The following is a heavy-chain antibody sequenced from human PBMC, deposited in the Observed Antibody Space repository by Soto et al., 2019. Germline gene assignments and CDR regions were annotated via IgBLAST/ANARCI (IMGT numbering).Heavy chain of an antibody. CDR3: SRDQREFWSGNYFYHGMDV. CDR2: FSYDGINK. Sequence: QVQLVESVGGVVQPGRSLRLSCAASGFSLHGYVLHWVRQAPGKGLEWLALFSYDGINKYYADSVRGRFTFSRDNSENTLYLQMNTLTDEETAVYFCSRDQREFWSGNYFYHGMDVWGQGTTVTVSS. J-gene: IGHJ6*02. CDR1: GFSLHGYV. D-gene: IGHD3-3*01. V-gene: IGHV3-30-3*01.